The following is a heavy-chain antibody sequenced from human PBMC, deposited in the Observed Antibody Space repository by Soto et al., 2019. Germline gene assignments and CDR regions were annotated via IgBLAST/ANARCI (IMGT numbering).Heavy chain of an antibody. CDR2: INPNSGGT. V-gene: IGHV1-2*04. Sequence: ASVKVSCKASGYTFTGYYMHWVRQAPGQGLEWMGWINPNSGGTNYAQKFQGWVTMTRDTSISTAYMELSRLRSDDTAVYYCARVSLSSGWSAPNYYYYYYMDVWGKGTTDTVSS. J-gene: IGHJ6*03. CDR1: GYTFTGYY. D-gene: IGHD6-19*01. CDR3: ARVSLSSGWSAPNYYYYYYMDV.